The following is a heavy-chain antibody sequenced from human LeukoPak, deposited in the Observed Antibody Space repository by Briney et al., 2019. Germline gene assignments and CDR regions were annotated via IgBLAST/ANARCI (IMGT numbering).Heavy chain of an antibody. V-gene: IGHV4-61*02. J-gene: IGHJ3*02. CDR2: IYTSGST. CDR1: GGSISSGSYY. D-gene: IGHD2-21*02. CDR3: ARDRGAYCGGDCYSGDAFDI. Sequence: PSQTLSLTCAVSGGSISSGSYYWSRIRQPAGKGLEWIGRIYTSGSTNYNPSLKSRVTMSVDTSKNQFSLKLSSVTAADTAVYYCARDRGAYCGGDCYSGDAFDIWGQGTMVTVSS.